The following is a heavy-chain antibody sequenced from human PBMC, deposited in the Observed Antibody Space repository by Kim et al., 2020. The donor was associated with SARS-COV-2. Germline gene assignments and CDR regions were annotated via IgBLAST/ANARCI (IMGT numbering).Heavy chain of an antibody. Sequence: THTAEPVKRRFTISRDNSKNTLYLQMNSLRVEDTAIYYCAKDLFDYSAMDVWGQGTTVTVSS. D-gene: IGHD3-9*01. J-gene: IGHJ6*02. CDR3: AKDLFDYSAMDV. CDR2: T. V-gene: IGHV3-23*01.